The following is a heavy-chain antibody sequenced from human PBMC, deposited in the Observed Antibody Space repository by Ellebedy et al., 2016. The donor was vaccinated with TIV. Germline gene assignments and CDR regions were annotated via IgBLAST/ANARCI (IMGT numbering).Heavy chain of an antibody. CDR3: AREVTARGGSGWYFDL. CDR1: GYSISSGYY. V-gene: IGHV4-38-2*02. CDR2: IYHSGST. Sequence: SETLSLTXTVSGYSISSGYYWGWIRQPPGKGLEWIGSIYHSGSTYYNPSLKSRVTISVDTSKNQFSLKLSSVTAADTAVYYCAREVTARGGSGWYFDLWGRGTLVTVSS. D-gene: IGHD3-10*01. J-gene: IGHJ2*01.